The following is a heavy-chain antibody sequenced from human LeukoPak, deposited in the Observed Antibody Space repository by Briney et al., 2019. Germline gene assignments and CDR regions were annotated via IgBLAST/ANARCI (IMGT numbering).Heavy chain of an antibody. J-gene: IGHJ4*02. Sequence: PGGSLRLSCGASGFTFDDYWMSWVRQAPGQGLEWVANINQDGSEKYYLDSAKGRFTISRDNSKNTLYLQMNSLRAEDTAIYYCAKENWGYNWKYDSSGSGINYWGQGTLVTFSS. V-gene: IGHV3-7*03. CDR2: INQDGSEK. D-gene: IGHD3-22*01. CDR3: AKENWGYNWKYDSSGSGINY. CDR1: GFTFDDYW.